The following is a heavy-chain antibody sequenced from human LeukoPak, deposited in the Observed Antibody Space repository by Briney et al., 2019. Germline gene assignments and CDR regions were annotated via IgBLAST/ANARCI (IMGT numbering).Heavy chain of an antibody. J-gene: IGHJ4*02. V-gene: IGHV1-46*01. Sequence: GASVKVSCKASGYTFTSYAMNWVRQAPGQGLEWMGIINPSGGSTSYAQKFQGRVTMTRDTSTSTVYMELSSLRSEDTAVYYCARDRVSALQEIAAAGYYYFDYWGQGTLGTVSS. CDR1: GYTFTSYA. CDR3: ARDRVSALQEIAAAGYYYFDY. D-gene: IGHD6-13*01. CDR2: INPSGGST.